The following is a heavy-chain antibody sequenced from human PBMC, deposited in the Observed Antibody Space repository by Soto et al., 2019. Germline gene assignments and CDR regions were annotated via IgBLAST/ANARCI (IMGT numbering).Heavy chain of an antibody. CDR1: GYTFTSYD. J-gene: IGHJ6*03. V-gene: IGHV1-8*01. Sequence: ASVKVSCKASGYTFTSYDINWVRQATGQGLEWMGWMNPNSGNTGYAQKFQGRVTMTRNTSISTAYMELSSLRSEDTAVYYCARNQRGLYCSSTSCTTPYYSYNMDVWGKGTTVTVSS. D-gene: IGHD2-2*01. CDR2: MNPNSGNT. CDR3: ARNQRGLYCSSTSCTTPYYSYNMDV.